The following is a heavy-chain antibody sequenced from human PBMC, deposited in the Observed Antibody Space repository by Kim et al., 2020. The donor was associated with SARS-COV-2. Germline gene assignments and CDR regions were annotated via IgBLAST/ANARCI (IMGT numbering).Heavy chain of an antibody. CDR3: AKYDSSGWYSGTNFDY. D-gene: IGHD6-19*01. V-gene: IGHV3-23*01. Sequence: GGSLRLSCAASGFTFSSYAMSWVRQAPGKGLEWVSAISGSGGSTYYADSVKGRFTISRDNSKNTLYLQMNSLRAEDTAVYYCAKYDSSGWYSGTNFDYWGQGTLVTVSS. CDR1: GFTFSSYA. CDR2: ISGSGGST. J-gene: IGHJ4*02.